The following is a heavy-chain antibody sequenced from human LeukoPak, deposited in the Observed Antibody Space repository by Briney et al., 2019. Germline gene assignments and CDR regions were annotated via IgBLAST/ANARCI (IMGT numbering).Heavy chain of an antibody. Sequence: ASVTVSCKASGYTFTSYFMHWVRQAPGQGLEWMGIINPSGGSTSHAQKFQGRVTMTRDTSTSTVYMELSSLRSEDTAVYYCARTAGRTFDYWGQGTLVTVSS. CDR2: INPSGGST. J-gene: IGHJ4*02. V-gene: IGHV1-46*01. CDR1: GYTFTSYF. CDR3: ARTAGRTFDY. D-gene: IGHD6-6*01.